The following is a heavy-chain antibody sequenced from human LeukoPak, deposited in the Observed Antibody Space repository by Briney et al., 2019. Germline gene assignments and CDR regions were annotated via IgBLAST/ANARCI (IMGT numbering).Heavy chain of an antibody. CDR1: GGSISSGSYY. J-gene: IGHJ6*03. V-gene: IGHV4-61*02. Sequence: SQTLSLTCTVSGGSISSGSYYWSWIRQPAWKGLEWIGRIYTSGSTNYNPSLKSRVTISVDTSKNQFSLKLSSVTAADTAVYYCARGVGRVATIFYYSYYMDVWGKGTTVTVSS. CDR2: IYTSGST. CDR3: ARGVGRVATIFYYSYYMDV. D-gene: IGHD5-12*01.